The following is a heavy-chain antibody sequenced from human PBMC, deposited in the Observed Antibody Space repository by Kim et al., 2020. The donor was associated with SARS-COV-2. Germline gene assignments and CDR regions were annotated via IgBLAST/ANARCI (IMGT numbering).Heavy chain of an antibody. D-gene: IGHD2-15*01. Sequence: EQKFQGRVTITAYESTSTAYMELSSLRAEDTAVYYCARARGAAEGYFDYWGQGTLVTVSS. CDR3: ARARGAAEGYFDY. J-gene: IGHJ4*02. V-gene: IGHV1-69*01.